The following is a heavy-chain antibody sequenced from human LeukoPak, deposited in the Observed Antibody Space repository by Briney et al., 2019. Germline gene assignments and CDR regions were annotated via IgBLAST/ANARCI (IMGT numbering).Heavy chain of an antibody. D-gene: IGHD4-23*01. CDR3: ARTAVGNQAYFDY. V-gene: IGHV3-48*04. CDR1: EFTFSIYA. CDR2: IGGGGSTI. J-gene: IGHJ4*02. Sequence: GGSLRLSCVGSEFTFSIYAMSWVRQAPGKGLECLSYIGGGGSTIYYADSVKGRFTISRDNAKNSLYLQMNSLRAEDTAVYYCARTAVGNQAYFDYWGQGTLVTVSS.